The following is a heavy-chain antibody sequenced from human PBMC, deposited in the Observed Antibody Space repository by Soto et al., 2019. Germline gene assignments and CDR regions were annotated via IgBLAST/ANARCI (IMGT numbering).Heavy chain of an antibody. D-gene: IGHD1-7*01. CDR2: TYHSGKT. J-gene: IGHJ6*02. V-gene: IGHV4-4*02. Sequence: SETLSLTCAVSGASISSNNWWRWVRQPQGKGLEWIGETYHSGKTNYNPSLKSRVTISVDKSKNQFSLKLSSVTAADTAVYYCARYRLELSPYHYFYGVDVWGQGTTVTVSS. CDR3: ARYRLELSPYHYFYGVDV. CDR1: GASISSNNW.